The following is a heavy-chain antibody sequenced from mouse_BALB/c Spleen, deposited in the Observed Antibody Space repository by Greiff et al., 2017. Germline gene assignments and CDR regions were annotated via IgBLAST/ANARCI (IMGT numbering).Heavy chain of an antibody. Sequence: EVMLVESGGGLVKPGGSLKLSCAASGFTFSDYYMYWVRQTPEKRLEWVATISDGGSYTYYPDSVKGRFTISRDNAKNNLYLQMSSLKSEDTAMYYCASSTMITTGFAYWGQGTLVTVS. CDR2: ISDGGSYT. D-gene: IGHD2-4*01. V-gene: IGHV5-4*02. J-gene: IGHJ3*01. CDR3: ASSTMITTGFAY. CDR1: GFTFSDYY.